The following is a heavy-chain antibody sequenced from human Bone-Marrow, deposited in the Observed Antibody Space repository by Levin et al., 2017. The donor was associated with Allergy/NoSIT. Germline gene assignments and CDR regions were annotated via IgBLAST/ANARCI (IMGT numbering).Heavy chain of an antibody. CDR3: ARGTFYYYDSSGYYYKGVEEDY. CDR1: GYTFTSYD. V-gene: IGHV1-8*01. J-gene: IGHJ4*02. Sequence: ASVKVSCKASGYTFTSYDINWVRQATGQGLEWMGWMNPNSGNTGYAQKFQGRVTMTRNTSISTAYMELSSLRSEDTAVYYCARGTFYYYDSSGYYYKGVEEDYWGQGTLVTVSS. D-gene: IGHD3-22*01. CDR2: MNPNSGNT.